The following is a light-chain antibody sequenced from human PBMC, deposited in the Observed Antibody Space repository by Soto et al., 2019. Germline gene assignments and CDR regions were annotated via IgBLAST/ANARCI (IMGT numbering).Light chain of an antibody. V-gene: IGKV1-5*03. CDR1: QSINTW. J-gene: IGKJ1*01. Sequence: DIQMTQSPSTLSASVGDRITITCRASQSINTWLAWYQQKPGEAPKLLIYEGYTLERGGPSRFSGSGSGTEFTLTISRLQPDDFETFYCQQYKTYSRTFGQGTKVEVK. CDR2: EGY. CDR3: QQYKTYSRT.